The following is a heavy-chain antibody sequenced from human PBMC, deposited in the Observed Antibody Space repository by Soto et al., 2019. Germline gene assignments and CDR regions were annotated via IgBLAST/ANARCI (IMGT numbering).Heavy chain of an antibody. CDR1: GFTFSTYA. D-gene: IGHD1-26*01. Sequence: PGGSLRLSCAVSGFTFSTYAMSWVRKAPGKGLEWVSAISGSGAGTYYAGSVKGRFTISRDNSKNTMYLQMNSLRAEDTAVYYCAKDRLPYSGTYYWVYWGQGPLVTVSS. J-gene: IGHJ4*02. CDR3: AKDRLPYSGTYYWVY. V-gene: IGHV3-23*01. CDR2: ISGSGAGT.